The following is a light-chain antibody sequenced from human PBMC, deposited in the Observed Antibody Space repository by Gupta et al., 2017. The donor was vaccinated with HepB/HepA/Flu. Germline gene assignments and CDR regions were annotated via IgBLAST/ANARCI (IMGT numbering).Light chain of an antibody. Sequence: EIVLTQSTGTLSLSPGERATLSGRASQSVSSSYLAWYQQKPGQAPRLLIYGVSSRATGIPDRFSGSGSGTDFTLTISRLEPEDFAVYYCQQDGSSTWTFGQGTKVEIK. J-gene: IGKJ1*01. V-gene: IGKV3-20*01. CDR3: QQDGSSTWT. CDR2: GVS. CDR1: QSVSSSY.